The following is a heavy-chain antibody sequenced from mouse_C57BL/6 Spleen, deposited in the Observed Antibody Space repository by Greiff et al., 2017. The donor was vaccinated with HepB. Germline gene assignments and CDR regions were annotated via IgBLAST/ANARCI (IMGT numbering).Heavy chain of an antibody. D-gene: IGHD1-2*01. Sequence: VQLQQSGPELVKPGASVKMSCKASGYTFTDYNMHWVKQSHGKSLEWIGYINPNNGGTSYNQKFKGKATLTVNKSSSTAYMELRSLTSEDSAVYYCARITTAYWYFDVWGTGTTVTVSS. CDR2: INPNNGGT. V-gene: IGHV1-22*01. CDR3: ARITTAYWYFDV. J-gene: IGHJ1*03. CDR1: GYTFTDYN.